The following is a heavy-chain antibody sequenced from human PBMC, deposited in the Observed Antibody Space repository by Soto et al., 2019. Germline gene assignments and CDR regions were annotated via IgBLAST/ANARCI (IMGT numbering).Heavy chain of an antibody. CDR2: IYYSGST. V-gene: IGHV4-39*01. CDR1: GGSISSSSYY. D-gene: IGHD4-17*01. CDR3: ASWPTTVTISWFDP. Sequence: QLQLQESGPGLVKPSETLSLTCTVSGGSISSSSYYWGWIRQPPGKGLEWIGSIYYSGSTYYNPSLKSRVTISVDTSKNQFSLKLSSVTAADTAVYYCASWPTTVTISWFDPWGQGTLVTVSS. J-gene: IGHJ5*02.